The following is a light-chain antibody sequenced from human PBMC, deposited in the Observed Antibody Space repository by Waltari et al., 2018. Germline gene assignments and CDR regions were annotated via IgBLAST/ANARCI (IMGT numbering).Light chain of an antibody. CDR2: DVS. CDR1: SSDVGGYNY. J-gene: IGLJ1*01. CDR3: CSYAGSYSPLYV. V-gene: IGLV2-11*01. Sequence: QSALTQPRSVSGSPGQSVTISCTGTSSDVGGYNYVSWYQQHPGKAPKLMIYDVSKRPSGVPDRVSGPKSGNTASLTISGLQAEDEADYYCCSYAGSYSPLYVFGTGTKVTVL.